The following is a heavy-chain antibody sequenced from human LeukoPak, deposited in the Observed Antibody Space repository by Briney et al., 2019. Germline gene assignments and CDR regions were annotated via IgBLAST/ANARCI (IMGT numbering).Heavy chain of an antibody. CDR1: GFTFSSYW. J-gene: IGHJ4*02. D-gene: IGHD3-16*01. Sequence: TGGSLRLSCAASGFTFSSYWMHWVRHAPGERVVWVSRINSDGSRTSYADSVKGRFTISRDNAKNTLYLQMNSLRAEDTAVYYCARGGIRPSDYWGQGTLVTVSS. V-gene: IGHV3-74*01. CDR2: INSDGSRT. CDR3: ARGGIRPSDY.